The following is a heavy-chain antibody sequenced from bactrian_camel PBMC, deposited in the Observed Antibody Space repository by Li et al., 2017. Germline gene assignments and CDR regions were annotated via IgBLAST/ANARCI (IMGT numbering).Heavy chain of an antibody. D-gene: IGHD1*01. Sequence: QLEAPGGRPESPAGSMRLSCAASGLTFSDYAMRWVRQGPGKGFEWVPATTSSGGTTFYTDSVKGRSTTSRDNLKNTVNLQMDSLSPEATAVYYCVRDRFHGVTPLWGQGTQVTVS. CDR2: TTSSGGTT. CDR1: GLTFSDYA. J-gene: IGHJ4*01. CDR3: VRDRFHGVTPL. V-gene: IGHV3S40*01.